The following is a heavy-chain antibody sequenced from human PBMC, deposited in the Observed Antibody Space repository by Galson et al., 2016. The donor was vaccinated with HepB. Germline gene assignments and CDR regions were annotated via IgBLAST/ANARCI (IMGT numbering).Heavy chain of an antibody. J-gene: IGHJ6*02. Sequence: SLRLSCAVSGFSVSDNFMSWVRLALGKGLEWVSTLYSAGGTYYADSIKGRATISRDISNNTLFLEVKRLRVEDTAVYYCTKSNTAIFPSYYYYGMDVWGQGTAVTVSS. CDR3: TKSNTAIFPSYYYYGMDV. CDR2: LYSAGGT. CDR1: GFSVSDNF. V-gene: IGHV3-53*01. D-gene: IGHD5-18*01.